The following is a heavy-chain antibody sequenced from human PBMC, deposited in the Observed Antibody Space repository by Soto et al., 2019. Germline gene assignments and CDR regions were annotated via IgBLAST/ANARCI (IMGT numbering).Heavy chain of an antibody. V-gene: IGHV1-2*02. D-gene: IGHD2-21*02. CDR3: ARGDVNWFDP. J-gene: IGHJ5*02. CDR2: INPKSGVT. CDR1: GYSFIGYY. Sequence: VQLVQSGAEVKKAGASVKVSCKASGYSFIGYYMHWVRQAPGQGLEWMGWINPKSGVTNYAQKFQGRVTMTRDTSITTAYMELSSLRSDDTAVYYCARGDVNWFDPWGQGTLVTVSS.